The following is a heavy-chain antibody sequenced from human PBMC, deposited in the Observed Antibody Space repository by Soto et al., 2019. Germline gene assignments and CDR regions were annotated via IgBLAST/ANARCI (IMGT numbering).Heavy chain of an antibody. CDR1: GFTFSSYA. CDR2: VNSDGSTT. CDR3: ARGKYYDVSTGYSTFDP. Sequence: PGGSLRLSCVISGFTFSSYAMSWVRQVPGKGLVWVSRVNSDGSTTNYADSVKGRFTISRDNAKNTLFLQMNSLRVEDTAVYYCARGKYYDVSTGYSTFDPWGQGVPVTVSS. D-gene: IGHD3-9*01. V-gene: IGHV3-74*01. J-gene: IGHJ5*02.